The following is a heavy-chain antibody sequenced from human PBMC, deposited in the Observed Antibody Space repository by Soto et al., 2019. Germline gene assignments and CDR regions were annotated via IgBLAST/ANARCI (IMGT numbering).Heavy chain of an antibody. V-gene: IGHV1-2*02. CDR2: INPNSGDT. CDR1: GYTFTGYY. D-gene: IGHD1-26*01. J-gene: IGHJ6*02. CDR3: AKGGAIVAAGTRVYLYNAMDV. Sequence: QVQLVQSGTEVKRPGDSVKVSCKASGYTFTGYYVHWVRQAPGQGLEWMGWINPNSGDTYLAQRFQGRVTMSRDTSIGTAYMELRVLTSDDTAEYCCAKGGAIVAAGTRVYLYNAMDVLGQGTTVTVSS.